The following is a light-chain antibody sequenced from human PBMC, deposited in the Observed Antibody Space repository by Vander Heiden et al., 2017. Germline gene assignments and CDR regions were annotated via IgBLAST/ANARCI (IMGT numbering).Light chain of an antibody. Sequence: DIQMTQSPSTLSASVGDRVTISCRASQSFDNFLAWYQHQPGKAPKLLIYKASSLEGGVPSRFSGSGSGTEFTLTISSLQPDDFATYYCQKEDYYPITFGGGTKVEIK. CDR2: KAS. V-gene: IGKV1-5*03. CDR3: QKEDYYPIT. J-gene: IGKJ4*01. CDR1: QSFDNF.